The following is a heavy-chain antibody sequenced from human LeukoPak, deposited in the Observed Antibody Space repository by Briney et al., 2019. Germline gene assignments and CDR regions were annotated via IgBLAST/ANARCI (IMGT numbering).Heavy chain of an antibody. Sequence: SETLSLTCTVSGGSVSSYYWSWIRQPPGKGLEWIGEINHSGSTNYNPSLKSRVTISVDTSKNQFSLKLSSVTAADTAVYYCARRSLVGYYYYYMDVWGKGTTVTISS. V-gene: IGHV4-34*01. CDR3: ARRSLVGYYYYYMDV. D-gene: IGHD6-6*01. J-gene: IGHJ6*03. CDR1: GGSVSSYY. CDR2: INHSGST.